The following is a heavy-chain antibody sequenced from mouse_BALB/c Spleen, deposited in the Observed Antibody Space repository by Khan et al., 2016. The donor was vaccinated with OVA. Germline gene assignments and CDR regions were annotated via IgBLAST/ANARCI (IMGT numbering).Heavy chain of an antibody. CDR3: ARKDYYDYDPFPY. CDR2: INYSGNT. V-gene: IGHV3-2*02. D-gene: IGHD2-4*01. Sequence: EVQLVESGPGLVKPSQSLSLTCTVTGYSITSEYAWNWIRQFPGNKLEWMGYINYSGNTRFNPSLKSRNSITRDTSKNQFFLQLNSETTEDTATYYCARKDYYDYDPFPYWGQGTLVTVSA. J-gene: IGHJ3*01. CDR1: GYSITSEYA.